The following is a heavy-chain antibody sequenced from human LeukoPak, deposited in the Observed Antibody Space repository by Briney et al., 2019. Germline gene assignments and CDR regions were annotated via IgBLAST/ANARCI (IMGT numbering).Heavy chain of an antibody. CDR2: INSDGSWT. CDR3: ARSQSGVFDV. V-gene: IGHV3-74*01. D-gene: IGHD2-8*01. CDR1: GNYW. J-gene: IGHJ3*01. Sequence: GGSLRLSCAASGNYWMHWVRQVPGKGLVWVSHINSDGSWTSYADSVKGRFTISKDNAKNTVYLQMNSLRAEDTALYYCARSQSGVFDVWGQGTMVTVSS.